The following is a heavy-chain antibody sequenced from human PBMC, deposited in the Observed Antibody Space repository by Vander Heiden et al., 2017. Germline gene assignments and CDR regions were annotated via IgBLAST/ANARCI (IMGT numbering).Heavy chain of an antibody. CDR3: AKAEGYSGYDWGGGSFDS. CDR2: IGSDSGRL. CDR1: GFTSSFTFDHFA. Sequence: EVHLVESGGGWVQTGRSLRLPCAAPGFTSSFTFDHFAMNWGRQVSGKGLEWVAGIGSDSGRLDYGDSVRGRFTFSRNAAKNSLYLKMNSLRLDDTAFYYCAKAEGYSGYDWGGGSFDSWGQGTLVTVSS. D-gene: IGHD5-12*01. J-gene: IGHJ4*02. V-gene: IGHV3-9*01.